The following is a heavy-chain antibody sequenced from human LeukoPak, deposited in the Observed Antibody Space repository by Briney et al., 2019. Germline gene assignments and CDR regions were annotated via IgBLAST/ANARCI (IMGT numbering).Heavy chain of an antibody. CDR2: INIDDTST. Sequence: GGSLRLSCAASGFTFSRYWMHWVRQAPGKGLVWVSRINIDDTSTSYADSVKGRFTISRDNAKNTLYLQMNSLRAEDTAVYYCAGIAATATHIDYWGQGTLVTVSS. CDR1: GFTFSRYW. D-gene: IGHD6-13*01. J-gene: IGHJ4*02. CDR3: AGIAATATHIDY. V-gene: IGHV3-74*01.